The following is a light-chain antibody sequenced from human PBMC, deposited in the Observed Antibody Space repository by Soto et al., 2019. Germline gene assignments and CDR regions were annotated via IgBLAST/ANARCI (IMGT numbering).Light chain of an antibody. Sequence: EIVLTQSPATLSVSPGEGATLSCRASQSISTYLAWYQQRPGQAPRPLIYDASNRAAGIPARFSGSGSGTDFTLTISSLQRDDFGTYYCQQYSRLWSFGQGTKVEIE. CDR1: QSISTY. J-gene: IGKJ1*01. CDR2: DAS. CDR3: QQYSRLWS. V-gene: IGKV3-11*01.